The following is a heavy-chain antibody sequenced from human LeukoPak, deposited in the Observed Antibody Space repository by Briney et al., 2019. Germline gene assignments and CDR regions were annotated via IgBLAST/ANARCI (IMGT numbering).Heavy chain of an antibody. CDR2: ISTSGSYT. J-gene: IGHJ4*02. CDR3: AVHSSGYYYIDY. D-gene: IGHD3-22*01. CDR1: GFTFSNFV. Sequence: GGSLRLSCAASGFTFSNFVMSWVHQAPGKGLEWVSAISTSGSYTYYADSVKGRFTISRDNSKNTLELEMNSLRAEDTAVYYCAVHSSGYYYIDYWGQETLVTVSS. V-gene: IGHV3-23*01.